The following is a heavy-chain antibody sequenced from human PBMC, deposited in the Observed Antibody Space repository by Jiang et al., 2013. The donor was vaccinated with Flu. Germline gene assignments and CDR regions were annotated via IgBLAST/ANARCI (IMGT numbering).Heavy chain of an antibody. CDR3: AADDQWATGHYFDY. J-gene: IGHJ4*02. CDR1: GFTFTSSA. Sequence: KASGFTFTSSAVQWVRQARGQRLEWIGWIVVGSGNTNYAQKFQERVTITRDMSTSTAYMELSSLRSEDTAVYYCAADDQWATGHYFDYWGQGTLVTVSS. D-gene: IGHD1-26*01. CDR2: IVVGSGNT. V-gene: IGHV1-58*01.